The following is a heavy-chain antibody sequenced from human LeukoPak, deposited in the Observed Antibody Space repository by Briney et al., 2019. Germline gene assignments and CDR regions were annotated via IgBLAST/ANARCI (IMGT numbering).Heavy chain of an antibody. D-gene: IGHD4-23*01. V-gene: IGHV3-30*18. CDR3: AKGRGRMTVVTIDAFDI. CDR1: GFTFSSYG. J-gene: IGHJ3*02. Sequence: PGGTLRLSRAASGFTFSSYGMHWVRQAPGKGLEWVAVISYDGSNKYYADSVKGRFTISRDNSKNTLYLQMNSLRAEDTAVYYCAKGRGRMTVVTIDAFDIWGQGTMVTVSS. CDR2: ISYDGSNK.